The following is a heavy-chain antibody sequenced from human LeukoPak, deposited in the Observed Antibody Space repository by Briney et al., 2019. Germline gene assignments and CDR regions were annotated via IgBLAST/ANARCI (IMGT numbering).Heavy chain of an antibody. CDR1: GFTFSSYA. D-gene: IGHD6-19*01. CDR3: AKDGGSGWSTQPHYFDY. Sequence: GSLRLSCAASGFTFSSYAMRWVRQAPGKGLGWVSAISGSGGSTYYADSVKGRFTISRDNSKNTLYLQMNSLRAEDTAVYYCAKDGGSGWSTQPHYFDYWGQGTLVTVSS. V-gene: IGHV3-23*01. J-gene: IGHJ4*02. CDR2: ISGSGGST.